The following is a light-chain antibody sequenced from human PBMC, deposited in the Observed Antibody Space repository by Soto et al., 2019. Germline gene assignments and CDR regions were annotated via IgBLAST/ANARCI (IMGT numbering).Light chain of an antibody. CDR3: CSYAGSYTPFWV. CDR1: SSDVGGYNY. Sequence: QSALTQPRSVSGSPGQSVTISCTGTSSDVGGYNYVSWYQQHPGKAPKLMIYDVSKRPSGVPDRFSGSKSGNTASLTISGLQAEDEDDYYCCSYAGSYTPFWVFGGGTKLTVL. J-gene: IGLJ3*02. V-gene: IGLV2-11*01. CDR2: DVS.